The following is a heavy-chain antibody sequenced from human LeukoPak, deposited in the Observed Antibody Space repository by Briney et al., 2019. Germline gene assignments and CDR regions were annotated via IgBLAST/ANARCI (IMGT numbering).Heavy chain of an antibody. V-gene: IGHV4-59*12. CDR3: ARGLHSSGWYVWFDP. CDR2: IYYSGST. D-gene: IGHD6-19*01. J-gene: IGHJ5*02. CDR1: GGSISSYY. Sequence: SETLSLTCTVSGGSISSYYWSWIRQPPGKGLEWIGYIYYSGSTNYNPSLKSRVTISVDTSKNQFSLKLSSVTAADTAVYYCARGLHSSGWYVWFDPWGQGTLVTVSS.